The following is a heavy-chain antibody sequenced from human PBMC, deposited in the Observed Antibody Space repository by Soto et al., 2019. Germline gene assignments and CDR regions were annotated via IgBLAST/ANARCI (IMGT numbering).Heavy chain of an antibody. V-gene: IGHV4-4*02. CDR3: TRDPMNGGWWFDP. D-gene: IGHD6-19*01. CDR1: GGSITINHW. Sequence: ASETLCITCVLSGGSITINHWWTWVRQPPGMGLEWIVEIFHSGFTNYNPSLKSRVTISLDTSKNQFSLNLTSVTAADTAVYYCTRDPMNGGWWFDPWGQGTLVTVSS. J-gene: IGHJ5*02. CDR2: IFHSGFT.